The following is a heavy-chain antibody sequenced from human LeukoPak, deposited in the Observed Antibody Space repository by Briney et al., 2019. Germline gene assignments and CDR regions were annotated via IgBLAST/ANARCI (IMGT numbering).Heavy chain of an antibody. CDR3: ARVFQRHGLVTPDDAFDI. J-gene: IGHJ3*02. CDR2: IYTSGST. Sequence: SVTLSLTCTVSGGSISSYYWSWIRQPAGKGLEWIGRIYTSGSTNYNPSLKSRVTMSVDTSKDQFSLKLSSVTAADTAVYYCARVFQRHGLVTPDDAFDIWGQGTMVTVSS. CDR1: GGSISSYY. D-gene: IGHD4-23*01. V-gene: IGHV4-4*07.